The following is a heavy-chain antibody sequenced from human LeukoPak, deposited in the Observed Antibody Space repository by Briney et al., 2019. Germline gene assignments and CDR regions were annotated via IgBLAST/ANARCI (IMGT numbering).Heavy chain of an antibody. CDR1: GGSISNYY. CDR2: IYYSGST. CDR3: ARGSYCSSASCYPRVNWFDP. D-gene: IGHD2-2*01. J-gene: IGHJ5*02. Sequence: SETLSLTCTVSGGSISNYYWSWIRQPPGKGLEWIGYIYYSGSTNYNPSHKSRVTISVDTSKNQFSLKLSSVTAADTAVYFCARGSYCSSASCYPRVNWFDPWGQGTLVTVSS. V-gene: IGHV4-59*08.